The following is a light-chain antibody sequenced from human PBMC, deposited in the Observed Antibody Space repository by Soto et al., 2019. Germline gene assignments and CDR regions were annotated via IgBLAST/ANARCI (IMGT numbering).Light chain of an antibody. CDR3: QCYDSSLTVL. V-gene: IGLV1-40*01. CDR1: SSSIGAGYD. J-gene: IGLJ2*01. CDR2: YNT. Sequence: QSVLTQPPSVSGAPGQRVTISCAGGSSSIGAGYDVHWYQQLPGTAPKLLISYNTNRPSGVPDRFSGSKSGTSASLAISGLQAEDEADYYCQCYDSSLTVLFGGGTKLTVL.